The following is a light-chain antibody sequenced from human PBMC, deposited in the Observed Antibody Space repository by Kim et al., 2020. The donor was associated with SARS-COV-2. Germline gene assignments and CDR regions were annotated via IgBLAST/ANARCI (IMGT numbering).Light chain of an antibody. CDR1: SNDVGTFNH. CDR3: NSYTTSNTWV. CDR2: EVS. V-gene: IGLV2-18*02. Sequence: QSALAQPPSVSGSPGQSVTLSCTGTSNDVGTFNHVSWYQQSPGTAPKLLIYEVSDRPSGVPDRFSGSKSGNTASLTISGPQAEDEADYYCNSYTTSNTWVFGGGTQLTVL. J-gene: IGLJ3*02.